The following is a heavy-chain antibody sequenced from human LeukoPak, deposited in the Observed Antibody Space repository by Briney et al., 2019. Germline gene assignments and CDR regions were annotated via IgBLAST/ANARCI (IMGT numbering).Heavy chain of an antibody. CDR1: GYSFTSYW. J-gene: IGHJ6*03. V-gene: IGHV5-51*01. Sequence: NPGESLKISCKGSGYSFTSYWIGWVRQMPGKGLEWMGIIYPGDSDTRYSPSFQGQVTISADKSISTAYLQWSSLKASDTAMYYCARLDSSSWYGNYYYYYMDVWGKGTTVTVSS. CDR2: IYPGDSDT. CDR3: ARLDSSSWYGNYYYYYMDV. D-gene: IGHD6-13*01.